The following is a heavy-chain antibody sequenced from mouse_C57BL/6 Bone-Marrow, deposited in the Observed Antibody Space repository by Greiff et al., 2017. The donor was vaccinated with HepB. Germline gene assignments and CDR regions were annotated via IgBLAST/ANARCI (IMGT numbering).Heavy chain of an antibody. CDR3: ARILYAMDY. CDR1: GYTFTSYW. J-gene: IGHJ4*01. CDR2: IDPSDSYT. Sequence: QVQLQQPGAELVMPGASVKLSCKASGYTFTSYWMHWVKQRPGQGLEWIGEIDPSDSYTNYNQKFKGKSTLTVDKSSSTAYMQLSSLTSEDSAVYYCARILYAMDYWGQGTSLTVSS. V-gene: IGHV1-69*01.